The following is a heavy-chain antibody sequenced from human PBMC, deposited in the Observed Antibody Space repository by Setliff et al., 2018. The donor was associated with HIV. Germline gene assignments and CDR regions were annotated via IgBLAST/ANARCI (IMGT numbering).Heavy chain of an antibody. CDR3: ARPIYGDYRIYYFDY. J-gene: IGHJ4*02. CDR1: GFNFTSYR. CDR2: ISISSSYM. Sequence: GESLKISCAASGFNFTSYRMAWVRQAPGKGLEWVSSISISSSYMYFADSVKGRFTISRDNAKNSLHLQMNSLRAEDTAVYYCARPIYGDYRIYYFDYWGQGILVTVSS. D-gene: IGHD4-17*01. V-gene: IGHV3-21*01.